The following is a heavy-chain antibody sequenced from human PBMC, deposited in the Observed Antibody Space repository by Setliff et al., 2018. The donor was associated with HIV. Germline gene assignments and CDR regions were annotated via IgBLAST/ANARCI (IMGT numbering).Heavy chain of an antibody. CDR2: INTHTGSP. J-gene: IGHJ3*02. D-gene: IGHD3-22*01. CDR1: GYSFNSYP. CDR3: ARANPRYHDSNGYAYDM. V-gene: IGHV7-4-1*02. Sequence: GASVKVSCKASGYSFNSYPLNWVRQAPGQGLVWMGWINTHTGSPTYAQGFTGRFVFSMDASVSTSYLEISSLKTEDTAVYYCARANPRYHDSNGYAYDMWGQGTMVTVSS.